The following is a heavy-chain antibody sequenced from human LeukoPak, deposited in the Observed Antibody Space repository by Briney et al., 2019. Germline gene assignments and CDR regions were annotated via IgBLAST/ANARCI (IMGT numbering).Heavy chain of an antibody. D-gene: IGHD3-16*01. Sequence: GGSLRLSCAASGFSFSTYAMRWVRQAPGKGLEWVSGISDSGANTYYADSVRGRFTISRDNSKNTLYLQMNNLRAEDTAVYYCAKGGSSFYYSFEFWGQGTLVTVSS. CDR1: GFSFSTYA. V-gene: IGHV3-23*01. CDR3: AKGGSSFYYSFEF. CDR2: ISDSGANT. J-gene: IGHJ4*02.